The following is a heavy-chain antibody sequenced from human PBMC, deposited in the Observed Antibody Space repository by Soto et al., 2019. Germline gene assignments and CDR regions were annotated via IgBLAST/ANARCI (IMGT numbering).Heavy chain of an antibody. Sequence: GASVKVSCKASGYTFTGYYMHWVRQAPGQGLEWMGWINPNSGGTNYAQKFQGGVTMTRDTSISTAYMELSRLRSDDTAVYYCARDLANLVADTETTYYYYGMDVWGQGTTVTVSS. J-gene: IGHJ6*02. CDR3: ARDLANLVADTETTYYYYGMDV. CDR2: INPNSGGT. D-gene: IGHD2-15*01. CDR1: GYTFTGYY. V-gene: IGHV1-2*02.